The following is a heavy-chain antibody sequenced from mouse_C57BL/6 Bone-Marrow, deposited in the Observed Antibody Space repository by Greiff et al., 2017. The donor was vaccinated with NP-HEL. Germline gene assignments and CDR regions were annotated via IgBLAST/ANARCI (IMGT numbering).Heavy chain of an antibody. CDR2: ISSGSSTI. V-gene: IGHV5-17*01. CDR3: ASMVTTVYYFDY. Sequence: EVKLVESGGGLVKPGGSLKLSCAASGFTFSDYGMHWVRQAPEKGLEWVAYISSGSSTIYYADTVKGRFTISRDNAKNTLFLQMTSLRSEDTAMYYCASMVTTVYYFDYWGQGTTLTVSS. D-gene: IGHD2-2*01. CDR1: GFTFSDYG. J-gene: IGHJ2*01.